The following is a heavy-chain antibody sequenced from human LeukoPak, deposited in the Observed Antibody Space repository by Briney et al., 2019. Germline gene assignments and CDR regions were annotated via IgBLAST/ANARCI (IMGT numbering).Heavy chain of an antibody. Sequence: SVKVSCKASGGTFSTYAITWVRQGPGQGLEWMGGIIPIFGTANYAQNIQDRVTITADGSTSTAYMELSSLRSEDTAVYYCARALDSSGYYYGYYYMDVWGKGTTVTVSS. CDR2: IIPIFGTA. V-gene: IGHV1-69*13. J-gene: IGHJ6*03. CDR1: GGTFSTYA. D-gene: IGHD3-22*01. CDR3: ARALDSSGYYYGYYYMDV.